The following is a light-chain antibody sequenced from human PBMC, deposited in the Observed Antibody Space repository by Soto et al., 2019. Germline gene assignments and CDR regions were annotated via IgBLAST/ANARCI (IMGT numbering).Light chain of an antibody. CDR1: SSNIGGNT. J-gene: IGLJ1*01. CDR2: SNS. Sequence: QSVLTQPPSASGTPGQRVTFSCSGSSSNIGGNTVSWFQHLPRTAPKLLIFSNSQRPSGVPDRFSGAKSGTSASLAISGLQSEDEANYYCATWDDGLSAYVFGTGTKGPS. CDR3: ATWDDGLSAYV. V-gene: IGLV1-44*01.